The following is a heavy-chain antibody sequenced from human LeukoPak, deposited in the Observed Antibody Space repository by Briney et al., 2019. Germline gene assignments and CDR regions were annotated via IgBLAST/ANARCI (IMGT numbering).Heavy chain of an antibody. D-gene: IGHD3-22*01. CDR2: INHSGST. J-gene: IGHJ4*02. Sequence: SETLSLTCAVYGGSFSGYYWSWIRQPPGKGLEWIGEINHSGSTNYNPSLESRVTISVDTSKNQFSLKLSSVTAADTAVYYCARSSGYYVWGQGTLVTVSS. CDR1: GGSFSGYY. V-gene: IGHV4-34*01. CDR3: ARSSGYYV.